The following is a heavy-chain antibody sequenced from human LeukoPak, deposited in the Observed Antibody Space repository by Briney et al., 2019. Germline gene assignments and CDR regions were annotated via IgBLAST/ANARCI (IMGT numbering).Heavy chain of an antibody. Sequence: GGSLRLSCAASGFTFSSYAMSWVRQAPGKGLEWVSAISGSGGSTYYADSVKGRFTISRDNSRNTLYLQMNSLRAEDTAVYYCAKTIVGANLFDYWGQGTLVTVSS. J-gene: IGHJ4*02. V-gene: IGHV3-23*01. CDR1: GFTFSSYA. D-gene: IGHD1-26*01. CDR3: AKTIVGANLFDY. CDR2: ISGSGGST.